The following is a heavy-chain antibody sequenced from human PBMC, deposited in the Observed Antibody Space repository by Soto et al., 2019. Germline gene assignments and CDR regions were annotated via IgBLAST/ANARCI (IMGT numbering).Heavy chain of an antibody. CDR2: IDPSDSYT. D-gene: IGHD3-22*01. J-gene: IGHJ6*02. CDR1: GYSFTSYW. CDR3: ARLERSWDYDSSGYYYPYYYYYYGMDV. Sequence: GESLKISCKGSGYSFTSYWISWVRQMPGKGLEWMGRIDPSDSYTNYSPSFQGHVTISADKSISTAYLQWSSLKASGTAMYYCARLERSWDYDSSGYYYPYYYYYYGMDVWGQGTKVTVSS. V-gene: IGHV5-10-1*01.